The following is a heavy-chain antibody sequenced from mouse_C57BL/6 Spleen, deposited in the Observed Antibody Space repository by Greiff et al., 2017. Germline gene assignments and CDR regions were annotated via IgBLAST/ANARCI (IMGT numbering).Heavy chain of an antibody. D-gene: IGHD2-5*01. J-gene: IGHJ3*01. CDR1: GYTFTSYG. CDR2: IYPRSGNT. V-gene: IGHV1-81*01. Sequence: VQLQQSGAELARPGASVKLSCKASGYTFTSYGISWVKQRTGQGLEWIGEIYPRSGNTYYNEKFKGKATLTADKSSSTAYMELRSLTYQDSAVDFCARTPSYYSNYEFAYWGQGTLVTVSA. CDR3: ARTPSYYSNYEFAY.